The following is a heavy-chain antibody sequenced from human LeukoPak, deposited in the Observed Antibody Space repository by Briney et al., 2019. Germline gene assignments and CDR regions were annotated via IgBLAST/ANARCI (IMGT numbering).Heavy chain of an antibody. D-gene: IGHD3-16*02. CDR3: ARYDVWGSYRAFDY. V-gene: IGHV4-38-2*02. CDR2: MYHSGST. J-gene: IGHJ4*02. Sequence: SETLSLTCTVSNYSISTDYWGWIRQPPGKGLEWIGTMYHSGSTYYNPSLKSRVTISVDTSKNQFSLKLSSVTAADTAVYYCARYDVWGSYRAFDYWGQGTLVTVSS. CDR1: NYSISTDY.